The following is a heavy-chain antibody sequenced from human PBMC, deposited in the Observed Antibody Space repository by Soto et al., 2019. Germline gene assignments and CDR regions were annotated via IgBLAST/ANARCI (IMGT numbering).Heavy chain of an antibody. D-gene: IGHD6-13*01. CDR2: IYYSGST. J-gene: IGHJ5*02. Sequence: SETLSLTCTVSGGSISSGGYYWSWIRQHPGKGLEWIGYIYYSGSTYYNPSLKSRVTISVDTSKNQFSLKLSSVTAADTAVYYCARASSSSWSRVRRVANWFDPWGQGTLVTVSS. CDR3: ARASSSSWSRVRRVANWFDP. V-gene: IGHV4-31*03. CDR1: GGSISSGGYY.